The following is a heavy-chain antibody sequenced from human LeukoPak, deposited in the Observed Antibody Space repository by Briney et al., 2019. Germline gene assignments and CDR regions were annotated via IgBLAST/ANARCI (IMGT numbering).Heavy chain of an antibody. D-gene: IGHD1-1*01. J-gene: IGHJ4*02. CDR2: ISYSGST. V-gene: IGHV4-61*01. CDR1: GGSVSSNSYY. CDR3: ATDRGPYNWKD. Sequence: SETLLLTCTVSGGSVSSNSYYWSWIRQPPGKRLEWIGYISYSGSTNYNPSLKSRVTISVDTSKNQFSLRLTSVTAADTAVYYCATDRGPYNWKDWGQGTLVTVSS.